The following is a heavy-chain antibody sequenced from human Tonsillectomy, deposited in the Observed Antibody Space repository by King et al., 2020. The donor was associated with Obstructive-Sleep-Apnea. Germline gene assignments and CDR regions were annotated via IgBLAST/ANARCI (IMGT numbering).Heavy chain of an antibody. Sequence: QLVQSGGGVVQPGRSLRLSCAASKFTFSRYAMHWVRQAPGKGLEWVAVVSYDGSKIYYADSVKGRFTISRDNSKNTLSLQMDSLRAGDTAVYYCARDKGIYSYNYPPLFALGFWGQGTLVTVSS. CDR3: ARDKGIYSYNYPPLFALGF. J-gene: IGHJ4*02. CDR1: KFTFSRYA. D-gene: IGHD5-18*01. CDR2: VSYDGSKI. V-gene: IGHV3-30*04.